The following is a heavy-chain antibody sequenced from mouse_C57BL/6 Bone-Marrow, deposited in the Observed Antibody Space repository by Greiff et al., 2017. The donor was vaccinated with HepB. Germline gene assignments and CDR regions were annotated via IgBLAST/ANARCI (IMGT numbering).Heavy chain of an antibody. V-gene: IGHV7-1*01. D-gene: IGHD1-1*01. CDR3: ARDNGSSSYWYFDV. CDR2: SRNKANDYTT. Sequence: EVKVVESGGGLVQSGRSLRLSCATSGFTFSDFYMEWVRQAPGKGLEWIAASRNKANDYTTEYSASVKGRFIVSRDTSQSILYLQMNALRAEDTAIYYCARDNGSSSYWYFDVWGTGTTVTVSS. CDR1: GFTFSDFY. J-gene: IGHJ1*03.